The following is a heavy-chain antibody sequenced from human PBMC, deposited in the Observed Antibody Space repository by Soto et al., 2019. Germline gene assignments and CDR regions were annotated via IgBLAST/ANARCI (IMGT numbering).Heavy chain of an antibody. J-gene: IGHJ6*02. D-gene: IGHD1-26*01. CDR1: GGTFSSYA. V-gene: IGHV1-69*01. CDR3: ARGNGSGSYLYYYYGMDV. CDR2: IIPIFGTA. Sequence: QVQLVQSGAEVKKPGSSVKVSCKASGGTFSSYAISWVRQAPGQGLEWMGGIIPIFGTANYAQKFQGSVTITADESTSTAYMELSSLRSEDTAVYYCARGNGSGSYLYYYYGMDVWGQGTTVTVSS.